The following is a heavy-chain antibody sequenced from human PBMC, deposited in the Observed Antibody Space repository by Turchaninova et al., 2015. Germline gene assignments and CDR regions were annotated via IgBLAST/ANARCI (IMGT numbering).Heavy chain of an antibody. CDR1: VYSISSGFD. V-gene: IGHV4-38-2*01. Sequence: QVQLQESGPGLVRPSETLSLTCVVAVYSISSGFDWGGLRQPPGKGLEWIASMYRTENTYYNPSLKSRVTISIDTSKNQLSLQLTSVTAADTAVYYCARKHSSTWTVDFWGQGTLVTVSS. CDR2: MYRTENT. CDR3: ARKHSSTWTVDF. J-gene: IGHJ4*02. D-gene: IGHD6-13*01.